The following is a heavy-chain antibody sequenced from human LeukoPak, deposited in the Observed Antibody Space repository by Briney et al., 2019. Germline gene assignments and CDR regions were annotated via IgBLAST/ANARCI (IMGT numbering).Heavy chain of an antibody. V-gene: IGHV1-46*01. CDR3: ASRAAVGATTDY. CDR2: INPSGGST. Sequence: ASVKVSCKASGYTFTSYYMHWVRQAPGQGLEWMGIINPSGGSTSYAQKFLGRVTMTRDTSTSTVYMELNSLRAEDTAVYYCASRAAVGATTDYWGQGTLVTVSS. J-gene: IGHJ4*02. D-gene: IGHD1-26*01. CDR1: GYTFTSYY.